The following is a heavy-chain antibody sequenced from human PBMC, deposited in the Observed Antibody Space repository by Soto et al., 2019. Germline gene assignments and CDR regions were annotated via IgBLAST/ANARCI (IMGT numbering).Heavy chain of an antibody. CDR2: IIRIFGTA. CDR1: VGTFSSYA. CDR3: ATPPAGYYYYGMDV. Sequence: QVQLVQSGAEVKKPGSSVKVSCKASVGTFSSYAISWVRQAPGQGLEWMGGIIRIFGTADYAQKFQGRVTITADEATSTAYMELRSLRSEDTAVYYCATPPAGYYYYGMDVWGQGTTGTVSS. V-gene: IGHV1-69*12. J-gene: IGHJ6*02.